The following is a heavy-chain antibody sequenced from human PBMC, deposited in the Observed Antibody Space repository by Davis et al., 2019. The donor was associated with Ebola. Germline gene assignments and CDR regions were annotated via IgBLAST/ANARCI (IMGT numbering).Heavy chain of an antibody. CDR3: ARVPRVGNTGIYFYGMDV. V-gene: IGHV1-8*01. D-gene: IGHD1-26*01. Sequence: AASVKVSCKASEYTFTSYDINWVRQATGQGLEWVGWMNPKSGNTGYAEKFQGRVTMTRNTSISTAYMELSSLRSEDTAVYYCARVPRVGNTGIYFYGMDVWGKGTTVTVSS. CDR1: EYTFTSYD. J-gene: IGHJ6*04. CDR2: MNPKSGNT.